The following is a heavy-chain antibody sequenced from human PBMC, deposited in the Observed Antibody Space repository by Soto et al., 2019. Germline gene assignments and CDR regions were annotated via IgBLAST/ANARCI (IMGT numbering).Heavy chain of an antibody. CDR3: ARLRSAYFTGCDF. CDR1: GFTFSNYA. Sequence: EVQLLESGGDLIQPGGSLRLSCAASGFTFSNYAMSWVRQAPGKGLEWVSGVGGSGGGTYYADSVKGRFTISRDNSKKTVYLQMNSLRAEDTAFYYCARLRSAYFTGCDFWGLGTLVTVSS. D-gene: IGHD3-3*01. CDR2: VGGSGGGT. V-gene: IGHV3-23*01. J-gene: IGHJ4*02.